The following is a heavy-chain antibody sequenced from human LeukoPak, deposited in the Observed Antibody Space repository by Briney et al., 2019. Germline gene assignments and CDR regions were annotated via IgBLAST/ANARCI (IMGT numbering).Heavy chain of an antibody. Sequence: PSETLSLTCTVSGGSISSYYWSWIRQPPGKGLEWIGYIYYSRSTNYNPSLKSRVTISVDTSKNQFSLKLSSVTAADTAVYYCARTRGQLRGSGRGFDYWGQGTLVTVSS. J-gene: IGHJ4*02. CDR3: ARTRGQLRGSGRGFDY. D-gene: IGHD3-10*01. CDR1: GGSISSYY. V-gene: IGHV4-59*01. CDR2: IYYSRST.